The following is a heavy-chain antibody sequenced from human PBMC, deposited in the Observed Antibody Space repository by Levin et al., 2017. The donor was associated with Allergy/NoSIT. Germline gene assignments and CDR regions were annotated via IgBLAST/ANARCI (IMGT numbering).Heavy chain of an antibody. CDR3: ARERGSSNWNLDFFDY. Sequence: HPGGSLRLSCAASGFTFSDHYLDWVRQAPGKGLEWVGRTRNKANRYTTEYAASVEGRFTISRDDSKNSLHLQMNSLKTEDTAVYYCARERGSSNWNLDFFDYWGQGTLVTVSS. CDR1: GFTFSDHY. J-gene: IGHJ4*02. V-gene: IGHV3-72*01. D-gene: IGHD6-13*01. CDR2: TRNKANRYTT.